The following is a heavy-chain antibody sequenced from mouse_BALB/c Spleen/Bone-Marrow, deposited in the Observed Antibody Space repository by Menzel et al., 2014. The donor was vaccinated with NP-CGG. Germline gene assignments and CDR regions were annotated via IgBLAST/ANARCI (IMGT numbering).Heavy chain of an antibody. J-gene: IGHJ2*01. CDR2: IYPGDGDT. D-gene: IGHD2-10*02. CDR3: ARKYGDY. Sequence: VQLQQPGAELVRPGSSVKISCKASGYAFSSYWMNWVKQRLGQGLEWIGQIYPGDGDTNYNGKFKGKATLTADKSSSTAYMQLSSLTSEDSAVYFCARKYGDYWGQGTTLTVSS. CDR1: GYAFSSYW. V-gene: IGHV1-80*01.